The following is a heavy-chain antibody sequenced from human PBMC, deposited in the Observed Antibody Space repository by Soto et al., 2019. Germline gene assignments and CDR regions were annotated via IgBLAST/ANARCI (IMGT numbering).Heavy chain of an antibody. J-gene: IGHJ4*02. Sequence: QVQLVQSGAEVKKPGSSVKVSCKASGGTFSSYTISWVRQAPGQGLEWMGRIIPILGIANYAQKFQGRVTITANKSTSTAYMELSSLRSEDTAVYYCARENTAMASDYWGQGTLVTVSS. CDR2: IIPILGIA. CDR1: GGTFSSYT. V-gene: IGHV1-69*08. D-gene: IGHD5-18*01. CDR3: ARENTAMASDY.